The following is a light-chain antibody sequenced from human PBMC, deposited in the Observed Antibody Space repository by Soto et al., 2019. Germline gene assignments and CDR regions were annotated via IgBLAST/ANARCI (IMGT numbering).Light chain of an antibody. CDR1: QSLLHSNGYNY. CDR3: MQAVQTPWT. V-gene: IGKV2-28*01. Sequence: DIVMTQSPLSLPVTPGEPPSISCRSSQSLLHSNGYNYLDWYLQKPGQSPQLLIYSGSNRASGGRVRFSGSCAGTDFTLRISRVESEYVGSYYCMQAVQTPWTLGPGTRLEIK. CDR2: SGS. J-gene: IGKJ2*01.